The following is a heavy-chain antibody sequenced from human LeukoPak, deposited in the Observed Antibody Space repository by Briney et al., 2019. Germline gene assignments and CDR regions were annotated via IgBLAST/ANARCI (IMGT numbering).Heavy chain of an antibody. D-gene: IGHD3-3*01. J-gene: IGHJ4*02. Sequence: GGSLRLSCAASGFTFSSYSMNWVRQAPGKGLEWVSYISSSSTIYYADSVKGRFTISRDNAKNSLYLQMNSLRAEDTAVYYCARGRHVLRFLEWLFFDYWGQGTLVTVSS. CDR1: GFTFSSYS. CDR2: ISSSSTI. CDR3: ARGRHVLRFLEWLFFDY. V-gene: IGHV3-48*01.